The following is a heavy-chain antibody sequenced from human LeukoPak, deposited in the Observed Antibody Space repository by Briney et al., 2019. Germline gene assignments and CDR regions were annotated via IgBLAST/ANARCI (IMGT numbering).Heavy chain of an antibody. V-gene: IGHV3-23*01. CDR2: LSGDGGYK. CDR3: TRDPSGSGPDFDF. CDR1: GFTFTTYA. D-gene: IGHD3-10*01. Sequence: GGSLRLSCAASGFTFTTYAMNWVRQAPGKGLEWVSGLSGDGGYKYYADSAKGRFTISRDNSKNTLHLQMSSLRAEDTAIYYCTRDPSGSGPDFDFRGQGTLVIVSS. J-gene: IGHJ4*02.